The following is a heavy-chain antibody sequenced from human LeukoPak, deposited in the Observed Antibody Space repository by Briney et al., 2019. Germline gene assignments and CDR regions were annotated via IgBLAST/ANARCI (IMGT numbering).Heavy chain of an antibody. J-gene: IGHJ4*02. CDR3: ARDVYSWYPLFGYY. Sequence: GGSLRLSCAASGFTFSSYEMNWVRQAPGKGLEWVSYISGSGSTIYYADSVKGRFTISRDNAKNSLYLQMNSLRAEDTAVYYCARDVYSWYPLFGYYWGQGTLVTVSS. CDR2: ISGSGSTI. CDR1: GFTFSSYE. V-gene: IGHV3-48*03. D-gene: IGHD6-13*01.